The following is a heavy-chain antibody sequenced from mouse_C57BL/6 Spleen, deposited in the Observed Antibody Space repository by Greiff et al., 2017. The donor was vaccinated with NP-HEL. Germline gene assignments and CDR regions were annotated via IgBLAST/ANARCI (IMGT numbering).Heavy chain of an antibody. CDR2: IYPRSGNT. Sequence: VQLQQSGAELARPGASVKLSCKASGYTFTSYGISWVKQRTGQGLEWIGEIYPRSGNTYYNEKFKGKATLTADKSSSTAYMELRSLTSEDSAVYFCARMHYGSSPYAMDYWGQGTSVTVSS. CDR1: GYTFTSYG. CDR3: ARMHYGSSPYAMDY. V-gene: IGHV1-81*01. J-gene: IGHJ4*01. D-gene: IGHD1-1*01.